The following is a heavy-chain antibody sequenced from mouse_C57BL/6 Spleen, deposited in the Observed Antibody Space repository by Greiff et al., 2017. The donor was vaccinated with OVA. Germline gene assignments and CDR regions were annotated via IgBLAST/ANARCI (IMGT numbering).Heavy chain of an antibody. J-gene: IGHJ4*01. CDR3: ARLGSSFYYYAMDY. Sequence: EVQLQQSGPELVKPGASVKISCKASGYTFTDYYMNWVKQSHGKSLEWIGDINPNNGGTSYNQKFKGKATLTVDKSSSTAYMELRSLTSEDSAVYYCARLGSSFYYYAMDYWGQGTSVTVSS. CDR1: GYTFTDYY. D-gene: IGHD1-1*01. V-gene: IGHV1-26*01. CDR2: INPNNGGT.